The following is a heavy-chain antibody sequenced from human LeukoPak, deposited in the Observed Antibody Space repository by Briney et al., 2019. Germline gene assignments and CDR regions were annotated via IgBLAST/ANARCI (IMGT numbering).Heavy chain of an antibody. J-gene: IGHJ6*03. CDR2: IYTNGST. CDR3: ARDRVVATIKMLPHYYYYMDV. D-gene: IGHD5-12*01. CDR1: GDSISSYY. Sequence: SETLSLTCTVSGDSISSYYWSWIRQPAGKGLEWIGRIYTNGSTNYNPSLKSRVTMSVDTSKNQFSLSLSSVTAADTAVYYCARDRVVATIKMLPHYYYYMDVWGKGTTVTISS. V-gene: IGHV4-4*07.